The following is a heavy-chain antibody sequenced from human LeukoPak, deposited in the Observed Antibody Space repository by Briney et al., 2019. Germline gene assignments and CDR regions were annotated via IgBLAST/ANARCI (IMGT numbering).Heavy chain of an antibody. Sequence: SETLSLTCTVSGGSISSSSYYWGWIRQPPGKGLEWIGSIYYSGNTYYNPSLKSRVTISVDTSKNQLSLKLSSVTAADTAVYFCARDRSGYCSGGSCYSGGWSDPWGQGTLVTVSS. V-gene: IGHV4-39*07. J-gene: IGHJ5*02. CDR3: ARDRSGYCSGGSCYSGGWSDP. CDR1: GGSISSSSYY. D-gene: IGHD2-15*01. CDR2: IYYSGNT.